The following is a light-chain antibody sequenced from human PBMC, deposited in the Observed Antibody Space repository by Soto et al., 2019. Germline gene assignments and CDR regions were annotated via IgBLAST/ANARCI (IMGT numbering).Light chain of an antibody. CDR2: TNN. Sequence: QSVLTQPPSASGAPGQRVTISCSVSSSNIGSNTVNWYQQLPGTAPKLLIYTNNQRPSGVRDRFSGSRSGTSASLAISGLQSEVEADYYCAAWDDSLNGFVFGTGTKVTVL. J-gene: IGLJ1*01. CDR3: AAWDDSLNGFV. V-gene: IGLV1-44*01. CDR1: SSNIGSNT.